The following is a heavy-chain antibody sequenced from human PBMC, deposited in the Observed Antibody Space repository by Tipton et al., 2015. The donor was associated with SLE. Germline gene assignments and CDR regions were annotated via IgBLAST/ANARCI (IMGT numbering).Heavy chain of an antibody. V-gene: IGHV4-61*08. J-gene: IGHJ4*02. CDR2: IYYSGST. CDR3: ARTSSGWYYFDY. CDR1: GGSISSGDYY. D-gene: IGHD6-19*01. Sequence: TLSLTCTVSGGSISSGDYYWSWIRQPPGKGLEWIGYIYYSGSTNYNPSLKSRVTISVDTSKNQFSLKLSSVTAADTAVYYCARTSSGWYYFDYWGQGTLVTVSS.